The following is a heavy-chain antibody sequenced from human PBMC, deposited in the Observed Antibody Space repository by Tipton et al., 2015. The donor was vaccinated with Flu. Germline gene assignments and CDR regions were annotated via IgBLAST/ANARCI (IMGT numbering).Heavy chain of an antibody. CDR3: ATLGNSGTAGFDI. Sequence: GSLRLSCAASGFTVSSKYMGWVRQAPGKGLQWVSVIYRGGTTYVADSVKGRCTISRDNSKNTLYLQWNSLTTEDTAVYYCATLGNSGTAGFDIWGQGTMVTISS. V-gene: IGHV3-66*02. J-gene: IGHJ3*02. CDR1: GFTVSSKY. D-gene: IGHD5-12*01. CDR2: IYRGGTT.